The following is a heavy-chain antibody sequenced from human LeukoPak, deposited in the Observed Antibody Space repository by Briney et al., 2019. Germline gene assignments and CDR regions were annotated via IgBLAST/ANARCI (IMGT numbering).Heavy chain of an antibody. Sequence: GGSLRLSCAASGFTFSDYWMTWVRQAPGKGLEWVSSISGSSSYIYYADSVKGRFTISRDNAKNSLYLQMNSLRAEDTAVYYCARRSLDILTGYPLDYWGQGTLVTVSS. CDR3: ARRSLDILTGYPLDY. D-gene: IGHD3-9*01. J-gene: IGHJ4*02. CDR1: GFTFSDYW. V-gene: IGHV3-21*01. CDR2: ISGSSSYI.